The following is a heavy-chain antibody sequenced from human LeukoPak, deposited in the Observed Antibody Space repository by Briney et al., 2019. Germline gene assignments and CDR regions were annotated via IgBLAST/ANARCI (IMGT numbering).Heavy chain of an antibody. J-gene: IGHJ4*02. CDR1: GFTFSDSA. Sequence: GGSLKLSCVGSGFTFSDSAIHWVRLAPGKGLEWVGHVRSKANAYATTYPASMKGRFTISREESKNTTYLQMNSLKTEDTAVYLCTRWPLNGPPFDYWGQGTLVTVSS. CDR3: TRWPLNGPPFDY. D-gene: IGHD5-12*01. V-gene: IGHV3-73*01. CDR2: VRSKANAYAT.